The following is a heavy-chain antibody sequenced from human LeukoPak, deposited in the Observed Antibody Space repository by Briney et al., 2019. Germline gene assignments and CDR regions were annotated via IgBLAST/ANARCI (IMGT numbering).Heavy chain of an antibody. Sequence: GGSLRLSCAASGFSFRDYWMHWVRQAPGKGLEWVSGISWNSGSIGYADSVKGRFTISRDNAKNSLYLQMNSLRAEDTALYYCAKDFGGSGSYYYYGMDVWGQGTTVTVSS. CDR3: AKDFGGSGSYYYYGMDV. D-gene: IGHD3-10*01. J-gene: IGHJ6*02. CDR2: ISWNSGSI. CDR1: GFSFRDYW. V-gene: IGHV3-9*01.